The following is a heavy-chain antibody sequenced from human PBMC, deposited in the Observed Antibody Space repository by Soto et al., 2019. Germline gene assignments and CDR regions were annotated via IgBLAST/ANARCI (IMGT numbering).Heavy chain of an antibody. J-gene: IGHJ4*02. D-gene: IGHD4-4*01. CDR3: AREVYSPGLGFDF. CDR1: GYTFFAYA. CDR2: INFGNGNT. Sequence: GASVKVSCKASGYTFFAYAMNWVRQAPGQRLEWMGWINFGNGNTKYSQKVQGRVTITRDTSANTAYLELSSLRFEDTALYYCAREVYSPGLGFDFWGQGTLVTVSS. V-gene: IGHV1-3*01.